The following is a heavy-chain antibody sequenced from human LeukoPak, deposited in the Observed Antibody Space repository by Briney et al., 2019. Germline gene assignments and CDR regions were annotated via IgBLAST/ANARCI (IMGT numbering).Heavy chain of an antibody. Sequence: QTGGSLRLSCVASGFTFSSHGMNWVRQAPGKGLEWVSAISGSGGSTYYADSVKGRFTISRDNSKNTLYLQMNSLRAEDTAVYYCAKFSERGWFDYWGQGTLVTVSS. V-gene: IGHV3-23*01. CDR2: ISGSGGST. D-gene: IGHD2-15*01. CDR1: GFTFSSHG. J-gene: IGHJ4*02. CDR3: AKFSERGWFDY.